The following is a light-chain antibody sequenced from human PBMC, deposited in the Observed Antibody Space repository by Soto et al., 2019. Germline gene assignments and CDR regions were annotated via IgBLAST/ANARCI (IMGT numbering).Light chain of an antibody. CDR1: SSDVGGYNY. CDR2: DVS. Sequence: QSALTQPRSVSGSPGQSVTISCSGSSSDVGGYNYVSWYQQYPGKAPKLMIYDVSKRPSGVPDRFSGSKSGNTASLTITGLQPEDDADYYCCSYAGRYTYVFGTGTKLTVL. V-gene: IGLV2-11*01. J-gene: IGLJ1*01. CDR3: CSYAGRYTYV.